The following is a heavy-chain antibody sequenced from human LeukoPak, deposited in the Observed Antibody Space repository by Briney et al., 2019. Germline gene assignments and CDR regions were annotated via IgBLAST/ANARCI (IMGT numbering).Heavy chain of an antibody. CDR2: IYYSGST. V-gene: IGHV4-39*07. D-gene: IGHD1-26*01. Sequence: SETLSLTCTVSGGSISSSSYYWGWIRQPPGKGLEWIGSIYYSGSTYYNPSLKSRVTISVDTSKNQFSLKLSSVTAADTAVYYCARDSVGATMFYFDYWGQGTLVTVSS. J-gene: IGHJ4*02. CDR3: ARDSVGATMFYFDY. CDR1: GGSISSSSYY.